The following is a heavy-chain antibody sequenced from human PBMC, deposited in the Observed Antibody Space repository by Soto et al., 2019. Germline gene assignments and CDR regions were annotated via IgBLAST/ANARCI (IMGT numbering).Heavy chain of an antibody. CDR1: GFTFSSYA. CDR3: AKDLVNRWSCCDS. Sequence: HPGGSLRLSCAASGFTFSSYAMSWVRQAPGKGLEWVSAISGSGGSTYYADSVKGRFTISRDNSKNTLYLQMNSLRAEDTAVYYCAKDLVNRWSCCDSWGQGTLVTVSS. V-gene: IGHV3-23*01. D-gene: IGHD2-15*01. J-gene: IGHJ4*02. CDR2: ISGSGGST.